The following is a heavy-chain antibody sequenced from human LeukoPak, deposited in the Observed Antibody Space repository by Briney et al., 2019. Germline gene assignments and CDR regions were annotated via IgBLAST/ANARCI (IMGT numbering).Heavy chain of an antibody. CDR3: ARAGYCSGGSCYFDY. J-gene: IGHJ4*02. CDR2: INTDGSSR. Sequence: GGSLRLSCAASGFSFGSYWMHWVRHAPGKGLVWVSRINTDGSSRSDADSVKGRVTISRDNAKNTLYLQMNRLRAEDTAVYYCARAGYCSGGSCYFDYWGQGTLVIVSS. V-gene: IGHV3-74*01. D-gene: IGHD2-15*01. CDR1: GFSFGSYW.